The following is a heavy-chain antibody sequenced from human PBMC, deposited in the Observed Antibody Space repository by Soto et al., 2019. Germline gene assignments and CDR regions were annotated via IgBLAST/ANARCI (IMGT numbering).Heavy chain of an antibody. CDR1: GFTFSSYG. V-gene: IGHV3-30*18. Sequence: QVQLVESGGGVVQPGRSLRLSCAASGFTFSSYGMHWVRQAPGKGLECVAVISYDGSNKYYADSVKGRFTISRDNSKNTLYLQMNSLRAEDTAVYYCAKGADSSGYYNFDYWGQGTLVTVSS. CDR2: ISYDGSNK. CDR3: AKGADSSGYYNFDY. D-gene: IGHD3-22*01. J-gene: IGHJ4*02.